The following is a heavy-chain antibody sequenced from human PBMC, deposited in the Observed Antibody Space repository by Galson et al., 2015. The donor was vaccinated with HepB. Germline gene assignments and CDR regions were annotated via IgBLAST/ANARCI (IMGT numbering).Heavy chain of an antibody. Sequence: QSGAEVKKPGESLKISCKGSGYSFTSYWIGWVRQMPGKGLEWMGIIYPGDSDTRYSPSFQGQVTISADKSISTAYLQWSSLKASDTAMYYCARALGYCSGGSCWDAFDIWGQGTMVTVSS. CDR1: GYSFTSYW. V-gene: IGHV5-51*03. CDR3: ARALGYCSGGSCWDAFDI. D-gene: IGHD2-15*01. CDR2: IYPGDSDT. J-gene: IGHJ3*02.